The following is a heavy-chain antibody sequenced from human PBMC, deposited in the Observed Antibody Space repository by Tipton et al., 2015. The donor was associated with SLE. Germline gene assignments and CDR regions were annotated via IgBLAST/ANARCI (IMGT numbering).Heavy chain of an antibody. CDR3: ARVPAFYYYMDV. J-gene: IGHJ6*03. Sequence: TLSLTCAVYGGSFSSYYWSWIRQPPGKGLEWIGEIYHSGNTNYNPSLKSRVTISLDTSNNQFSLKVTSVTAADTAVYYCARVPAFYYYMDVWGKGTTVTVSS. CDR1: GGSFSSYY. D-gene: IGHD2-2*01. V-gene: IGHV4-34*01. CDR2: IYHSGNT.